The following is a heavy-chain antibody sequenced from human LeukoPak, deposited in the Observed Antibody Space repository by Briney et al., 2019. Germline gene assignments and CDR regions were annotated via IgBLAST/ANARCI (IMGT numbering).Heavy chain of an antibody. CDR1: GFTFSDYY. Sequence: PGGSLRLSCAASGFTFSDYYMSWIRQAPGKGLEWVSYISSSGSTIYYADSVKGRFTISRDNAKNSLYLKMNSLRAEDAAVYYCARDRTTYYYDSSGYRLDAFDIWGQGTMVTVSS. CDR3: ARDRTTYYYDSSGYRLDAFDI. CDR2: ISSSGSTI. D-gene: IGHD3-22*01. J-gene: IGHJ3*02. V-gene: IGHV3-11*04.